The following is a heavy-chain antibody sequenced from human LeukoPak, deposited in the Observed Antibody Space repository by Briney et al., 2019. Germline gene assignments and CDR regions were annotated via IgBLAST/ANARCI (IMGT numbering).Heavy chain of an antibody. D-gene: IGHD1-26*01. Sequence: GGSLRLSCAASGFTFSSYAMSWVRQAPGKGLEWVSAISGSGGSTYYADSVKGRFTISRDNSKNTLYLQMNSLRAEDTAVYYCAKDLDRRGSLSNWFGPWGQGTLVTVSS. CDR1: GFTFSSYA. CDR3: AKDLDRRGSLSNWFGP. J-gene: IGHJ5*02. V-gene: IGHV3-23*01. CDR2: ISGSGGST.